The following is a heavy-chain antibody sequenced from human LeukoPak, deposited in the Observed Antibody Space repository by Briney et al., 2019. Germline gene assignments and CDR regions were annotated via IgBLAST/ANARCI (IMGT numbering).Heavy chain of an antibody. J-gene: IGHJ5*02. CDR2: INHSGST. Sequence: PSETLSLTCAVYGGSFSGYYWSWIRQPPGKGLEWIGEINHSGSTNYNPSLKSRVTISVDASKNQFSLKLSSVTAADTAVYYCACGYDYLGWFDPWGQGTLVTVSS. D-gene: IGHD5-12*01. CDR1: GGSFSGYY. V-gene: IGHV4-34*01. CDR3: ACGYDYLGWFDP.